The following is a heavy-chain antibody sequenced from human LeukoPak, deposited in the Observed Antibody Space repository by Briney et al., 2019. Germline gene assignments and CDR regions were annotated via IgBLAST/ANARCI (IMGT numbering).Heavy chain of an antibody. V-gene: IGHV1-69*05. D-gene: IGHD1-26*01. J-gene: IGHJ4*02. CDR1: GGTFSSYA. Sequence: ASVKVSCKASGGTFSSYAISWVRQAPGQGLEWMGGIIPIFGTANYAQKFQGRVTITTDESTSTAYMELSSLRSEDTAVYYCARGGYSGSYTNFDYWGQGTLVTVSS. CDR2: IIPIFGTA. CDR3: ARGGYSGSYTNFDY.